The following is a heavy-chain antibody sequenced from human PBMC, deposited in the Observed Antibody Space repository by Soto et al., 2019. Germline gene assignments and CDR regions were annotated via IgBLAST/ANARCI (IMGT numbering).Heavy chain of an antibody. CDR3: ARELSYCSSTSCLYYYYYYMDV. J-gene: IGHJ6*03. CDR2: IYYSGST. Sequence: SETLSLTCTVSCGSISSYYWSWIRQPPGKGLEWIGYIYYSGSTNYNPSLKSRVTISVDTSKNQFSLKLSSVTAADTAVYYCARELSYCSSTSCLYYYYYYMDVWGKGTTVTVSS. CDR1: CGSISSYY. V-gene: IGHV4-59*01. D-gene: IGHD2-2*01.